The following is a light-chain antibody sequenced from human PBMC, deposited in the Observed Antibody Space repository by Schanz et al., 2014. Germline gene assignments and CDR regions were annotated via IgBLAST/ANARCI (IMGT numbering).Light chain of an antibody. V-gene: IGLV2-23*01. CDR3: CSYADSSTWV. CDR2: EGT. CDR1: SSDVGSNNI. Sequence: QSALTQPASVSGSPGQSITISCTGTSSDVGSNNIVSWYQQHPGKAPKLMIYEGTKRPSGVSDRFSGSKSGNTASLTISGLQAEDEGDYYCCSYADSSTWVFGGGTKLTVL. J-gene: IGLJ3*02.